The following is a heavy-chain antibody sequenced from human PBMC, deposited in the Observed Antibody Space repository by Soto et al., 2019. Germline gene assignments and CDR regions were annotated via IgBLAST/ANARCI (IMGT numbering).Heavy chain of an antibody. Sequence: ASVKVSCKASRYTFTNFYIHLLRQAPGQGLEWMGIINPSGRSTTYPQKFQGRVTMTRDTSTSTVHMELITLRSEDTAVYYCARSQVGRPLDVWGPGTTVTVSS. CDR3: ARSQVGRPLDV. CDR2: INPSGRST. CDR1: RYTFTNFY. J-gene: IGHJ6*02. D-gene: IGHD1-26*01. V-gene: IGHV1-46*01.